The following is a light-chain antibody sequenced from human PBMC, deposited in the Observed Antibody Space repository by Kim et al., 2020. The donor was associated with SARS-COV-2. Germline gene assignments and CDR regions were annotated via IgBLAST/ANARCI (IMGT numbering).Light chain of an antibody. CDR1: QYVTRG. CDR2: DAS. V-gene: IGKV1-5*01. CDR3: QHRQT. J-gene: IGKJ1*01. Sequence: CTRPASVVDRVTITCRATQYVTRGLAWYQQKPGRAPKHLIYDASTLDRGVPSRFRGSGSGTEFTLTINSLQPDDFASYYCQHRQTFGQGTKVDI.